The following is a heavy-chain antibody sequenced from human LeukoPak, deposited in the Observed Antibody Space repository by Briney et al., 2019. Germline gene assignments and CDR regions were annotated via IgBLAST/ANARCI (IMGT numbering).Heavy chain of an antibody. Sequence: PGGSLRLSCAASGFTFSSYAMSWVRQAPGKGLEWVSAISGSGGSTYYADSVKGRFTISRDNAKNSLYLQMNSLRAEDTAVYYCARGGYSGSPSGDYWGQGTLVTVSS. D-gene: IGHD1-26*01. CDR1: GFTFSSYA. V-gene: IGHV3-23*01. CDR3: ARGGYSGSPSGDY. CDR2: ISGSGGST. J-gene: IGHJ4*02.